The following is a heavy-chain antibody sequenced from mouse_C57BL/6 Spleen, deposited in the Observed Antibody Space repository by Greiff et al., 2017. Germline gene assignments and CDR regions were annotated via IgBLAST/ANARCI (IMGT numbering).Heavy chain of an antibody. Sequence: QVQLQQPGAELVKPGASVKMSCKASGYTFTSYWITWVKQRPGQGLEWIGDIYPGSGSTNYNEKFKSKATLTVDTSSSTAYMQLSSLTSEDSAVYYCARYDYGSRHYYAMDYWGQGTSVTVSS. CDR1: GYTFTSYW. D-gene: IGHD1-1*01. CDR2: IYPGSGST. CDR3: ARYDYGSRHYYAMDY. J-gene: IGHJ4*01. V-gene: IGHV1-55*01.